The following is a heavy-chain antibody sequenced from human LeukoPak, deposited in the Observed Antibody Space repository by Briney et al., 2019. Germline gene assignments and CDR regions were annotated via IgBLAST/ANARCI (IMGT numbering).Heavy chain of an antibody. CDR2: IYYSGST. V-gene: IGHV4-39*01. Sequence: PSDTLSLTXTVSGGSISSSSYYWAWSPQPPGEGLQWIGSIYYSGSTYYNPSLKSRVTISVDTSKNQSSLKLSSVSAADTAVYYCARHRKYYDILTGYYEGAFDIWGQGTMVTVSS. CDR1: GGSISSSSYY. CDR3: ARHRKYYDILTGYYEGAFDI. D-gene: IGHD3-9*01. J-gene: IGHJ3*02.